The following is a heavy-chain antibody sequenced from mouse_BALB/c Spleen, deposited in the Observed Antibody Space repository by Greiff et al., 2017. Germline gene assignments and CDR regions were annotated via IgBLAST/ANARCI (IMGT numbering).Heavy chain of an antibody. CDR2: IDPETGGT. Sequence: QVHVKQSGAELVRPGASVTLSCKASGYTFTDYEMHWVKQTPVHGLESIGAIDPETGGTAYNQKFKGKATLTADKSSSTAYMELRSLTSEDSAVYYCTVEVRRAWFAYWGQGTLVTVSA. V-gene: IGHV1-15*01. J-gene: IGHJ3*01. D-gene: IGHD2-14*01. CDR3: TVEVRRAWFAY. CDR1: GYTFTDYE.